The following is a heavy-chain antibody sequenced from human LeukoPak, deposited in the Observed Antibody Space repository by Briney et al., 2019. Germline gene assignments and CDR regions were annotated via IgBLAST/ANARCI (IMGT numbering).Heavy chain of an antibody. D-gene: IGHD6-6*01. CDR3: ARAPIGSSIFDY. J-gene: IGHJ4*02. V-gene: IGHV3-30*03. Sequence: PGGSLRLSCAASGFTFSSYGMHWVRQAPGKGLEWVAVISSDGTSKYSADSVKGRFSISRDNSKNTLYLQMNSLRAEDTAVYYCARAPIGSSIFDYWGQGTLVTVSS. CDR2: ISSDGTSK. CDR1: GFTFSSYG.